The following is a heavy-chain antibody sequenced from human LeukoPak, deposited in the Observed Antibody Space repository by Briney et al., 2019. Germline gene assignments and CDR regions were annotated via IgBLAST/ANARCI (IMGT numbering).Heavy chain of an antibody. V-gene: IGHV4-61*01. CDR1: GGSVSSGTHY. D-gene: IGHD6-25*01. Sequence: KPSETLSLTCTVSGGSVSSGTHYWSWIRQPPGKGLEWIGYIYYSGSTAYNPSLTSRVTMSVDTSKNQFSLKLSSVTSADTAVYYCARGTGSIAATFDYWGQGTLVTVSS. CDR2: IYYSGST. CDR3: ARGTGSIAATFDY. J-gene: IGHJ4*02.